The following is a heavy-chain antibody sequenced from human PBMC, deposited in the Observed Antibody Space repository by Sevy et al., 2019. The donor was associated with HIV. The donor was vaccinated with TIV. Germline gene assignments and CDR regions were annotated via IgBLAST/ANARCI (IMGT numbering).Heavy chain of an antibody. D-gene: IGHD6-13*01. CDR1: GFTFSSDW. Sequence: GGSLRLSCVVSGFTFSSDWMHWVRQAPGKGLVWVSRINSDGSSTSYADSVKGRFTISRDNAKNTLYLQMNSLRAEDTAVYYCAREDQQLVSPDYWGQGTLVTVSS. V-gene: IGHV3-74*01. CDR3: AREDQQLVSPDY. J-gene: IGHJ4*02. CDR2: INSDGSST.